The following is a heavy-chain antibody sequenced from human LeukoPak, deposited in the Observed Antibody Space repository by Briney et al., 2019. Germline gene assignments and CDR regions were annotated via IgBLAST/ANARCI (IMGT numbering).Heavy chain of an antibody. Sequence: SSTSYYWGWIRQSPGKGLEWVANIKQDGSEKYYVDSVKGRFTISRDNAKNSLYLQMNSLRAEDTAVYYCARDPTVATTSSWYFDLWGRGTLVTVSS. J-gene: IGHJ2*01. CDR1: SSTSYY. CDR3: ARDPTVATTSSWYFDL. D-gene: IGHD5-12*01. V-gene: IGHV3-7*01. CDR2: IKQDGSEK.